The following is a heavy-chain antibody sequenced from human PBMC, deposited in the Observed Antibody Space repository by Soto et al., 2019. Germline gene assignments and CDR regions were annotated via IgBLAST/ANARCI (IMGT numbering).Heavy chain of an antibody. J-gene: IGHJ6*02. D-gene: IGHD2-2*01. Sequence: SVKVSCKASGGTFSRYSITWVRQAPGHGLEWIGRIIPIFGIASYAQKFQGRVTITADESTSTAYMELSSLRSDDTAVYYCAREDRDRETGLVPAAIDGMDVWGQGTPVAAP. CDR3: AREDRDRETGLVPAAIDGMDV. CDR1: GGTFSRYS. V-gene: IGHV1-69*13. CDR2: IIPIFGIA.